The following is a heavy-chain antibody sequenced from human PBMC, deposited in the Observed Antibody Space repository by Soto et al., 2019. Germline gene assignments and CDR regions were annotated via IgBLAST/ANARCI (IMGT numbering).Heavy chain of an antibody. V-gene: IGHV4-39*01. CDR2: IYYSGST. CDR1: GGSISSYY. Sequence: SEIQSLTWTVSGGSISSYYWGWIRQPPGKRLEWIGSIYYSGSTYYNASFESRVTISADTSKNQFSLRLSSVTAADTAVYYCARHYYDSSGYYVNNWFDPWGQGTLVTVSS. D-gene: IGHD3-22*01. CDR3: ARHYYDSSGYYVNNWFDP. J-gene: IGHJ5*02.